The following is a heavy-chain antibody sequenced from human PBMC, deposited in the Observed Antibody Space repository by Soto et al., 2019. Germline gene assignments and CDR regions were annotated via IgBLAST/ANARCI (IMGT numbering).Heavy chain of an antibody. CDR3: APLSVSLSGPYGIHV. CDR1: GYSVTSSDYY. Sequence: EAQSVTGRVSGYSVTSSDYYRAWIRQPPGKGLEWIGSMFYSGLTYYNPSLKSRVTLSVDTSKNQFSVRLNSVTAADTAVYYCAPLSVSLSGPYGIHVWGQGTKVTVYS. CDR2: MFYSGLT. J-gene: IGHJ6*02. D-gene: IGHD2-15*01. V-gene: IGHV4-39*01.